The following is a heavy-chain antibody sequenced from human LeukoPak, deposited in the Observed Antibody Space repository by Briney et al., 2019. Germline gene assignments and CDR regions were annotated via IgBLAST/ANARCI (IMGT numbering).Heavy chain of an antibody. D-gene: IGHD6-13*01. Sequence: PSETLSLTCTVSGGSINNYYWSWIRQPPGKGLEWIGYIYYSGSTNYNPSLKSRVTISVDTSKNQFSLKLSSVTAADTAVYYCARLVYGQQLGGPLNWFDPWGQGTLVTVSS. CDR1: GGSINNYY. CDR3: ARLVYGQQLGGPLNWFDP. CDR2: IYYSGST. J-gene: IGHJ5*02. V-gene: IGHV4-59*01.